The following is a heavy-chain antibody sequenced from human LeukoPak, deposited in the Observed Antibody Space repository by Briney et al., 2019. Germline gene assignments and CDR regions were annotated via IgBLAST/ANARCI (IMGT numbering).Heavy chain of an antibody. CDR1: GFTFSNYW. CDR2: INPDGSNT. D-gene: IGHD3-10*01. CDR3: AKDLHYGSADY. Sequence: PGGPLRLSCAASGFTFSNYWMHWVRHDPGKGLVWVSYINPDGSNTNYADSVKGRFTISRDNAKNALYLQMNSLRAEDTAVYYCAKDLHYGSADYWGQGTLVTVSS. J-gene: IGHJ4*02. V-gene: IGHV3-74*01.